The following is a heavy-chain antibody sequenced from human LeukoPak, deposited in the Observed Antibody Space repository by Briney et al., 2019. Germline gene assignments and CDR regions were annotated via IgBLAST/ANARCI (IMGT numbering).Heavy chain of an antibody. CDR2: ISSSGSTI. V-gene: IGHV3-11*04. CDR3: ARELPVVAASIDY. CDR1: GFTFSDYY. J-gene: IGHJ4*02. D-gene: IGHD2-15*01. Sequence: GGSLRLSCAASGFTFSDYYMSWIRQAPGKGLEWVSYISSSGSTIYYADSVKGRFTISRDNAKNSLYLQMNSLRAEDTAVYYCARELPVVAASIDYWGQGTLVTVSS.